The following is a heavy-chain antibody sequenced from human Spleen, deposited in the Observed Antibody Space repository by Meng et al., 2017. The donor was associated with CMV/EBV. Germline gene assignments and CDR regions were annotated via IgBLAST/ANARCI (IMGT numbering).Heavy chain of an antibody. CDR1: GFGFRNYG. D-gene: IGHD6-6*01. V-gene: IGHV3-30*02. CDR3: ARAYSSSSLPFSVDY. CDR2: IRYDGSNK. J-gene: IGHJ4*02. Sequence: GESLKISCATSGFGFRNYGMHWVRQAPGKGLEWVAFIRYDGSNKYYVDSVKGRFTISRDNSKNTLYLQMNSLRAEDTAVYYCARAYSSSSLPFSVDYWGQGTLVTVSS.